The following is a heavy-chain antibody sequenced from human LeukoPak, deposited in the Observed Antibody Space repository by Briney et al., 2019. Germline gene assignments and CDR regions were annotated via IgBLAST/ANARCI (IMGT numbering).Heavy chain of an antibody. J-gene: IGHJ4*02. CDR3: ARGRIYYYDSSGYHFDY. D-gene: IGHD3-22*01. Sequence: PSETLSLTCTVSGGSISSYYWSWIRQPPGKGLEWIGYIYYSGSTNYNPSLKSRVTISADTSKNQFSLKLSSVTAADTAVYYCARGRIYYYDSSGYHFDYWGQGTLVTVSS. V-gene: IGHV4-59*01. CDR2: IYYSGST. CDR1: GGSISSYY.